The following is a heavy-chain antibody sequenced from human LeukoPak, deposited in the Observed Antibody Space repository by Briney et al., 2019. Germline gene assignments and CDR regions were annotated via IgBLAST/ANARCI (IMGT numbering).Heavy chain of an antibody. V-gene: IGHV4-4*07. J-gene: IGHJ4*02. Sequence: SETLSLTCTVSNGSISIYYWSWVRQPAGKGLEWIGRISTSGSTNYNPSLKSRVTMSVDTSKNQFSLKLSSVTAADTAVYYCAREITVTRPFDYWGQGTLVTVSS. CDR2: ISTSGST. CDR1: NGSISIYY. D-gene: IGHD4-17*01. CDR3: AREITVTRPFDY.